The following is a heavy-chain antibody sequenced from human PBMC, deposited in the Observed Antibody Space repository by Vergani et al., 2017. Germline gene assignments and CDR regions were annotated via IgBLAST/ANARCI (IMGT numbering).Heavy chain of an antibody. J-gene: IGHJ6*02. V-gene: IGHV4-30-2*01. D-gene: IGHD2-8*01. Sequence: QLQLQESGSGLVKPSQTLSLTCAVSGGSISSGGYSWSWIRQPPGKGLEWIGYIYKSGSTYYNPSLKSRVTISVDRSKNQSSLKLSSVTAADTAGYYCARERPLGMVGYYGMDVWGQGTTVTVSS. CDR1: GGSISSGGYS. CDR3: ARERPLGMVGYYGMDV. CDR2: IYKSGST.